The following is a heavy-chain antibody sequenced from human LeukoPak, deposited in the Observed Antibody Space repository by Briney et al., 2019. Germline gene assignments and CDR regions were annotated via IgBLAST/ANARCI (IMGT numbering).Heavy chain of an antibody. CDR2: FSSDGSST. Sequence: GGSLRLSCSASGFTFSSSGMYWVRQAPGKGLEYVSAFSSDGSSTFYADSVKGRFTISRDNSKNMLYLQMSSLRADDTAVYYCVKTLKYYGSGRGLFDSWGQGTVVTVSS. J-gene: IGHJ4*02. CDR3: VKTLKYYGSGRGLFDS. D-gene: IGHD3-10*01. V-gene: IGHV3-64D*06. CDR1: GFTFSSSG.